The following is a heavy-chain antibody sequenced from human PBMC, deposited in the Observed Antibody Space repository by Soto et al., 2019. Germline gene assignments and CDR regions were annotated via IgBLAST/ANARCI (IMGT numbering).Heavy chain of an antibody. CDR2: INHSGTI. J-gene: IGHJ6*02. D-gene: IGHD2-21*02. CDR1: GGSFSGYY. Sequence: SSETLSLTCAVYGGSFSGYYWTWIRQPPGKGLEWIGEINHSGTINFNPSLKSRLTISLDTSKKHFSLKLSSVTDADTAAYYCARADRTLVTSYSLDVWGQGTTVTVYS. V-gene: IGHV4-34*01. CDR3: ARADRTLVTSYSLDV.